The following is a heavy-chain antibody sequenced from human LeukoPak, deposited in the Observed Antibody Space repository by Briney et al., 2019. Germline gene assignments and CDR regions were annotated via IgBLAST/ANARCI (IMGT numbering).Heavy chain of an antibody. CDR3: ARDLGTGMATADY. D-gene: IGHD5-18*01. CDR2: INSDGGST. J-gene: IGHJ4*02. Sequence: GGSLRLSCEASGFTFSNYRMHWVRQAPGKGLVWVSRINSDGGSTTYADSVKGRFTISRDNAKNTLYLQMNSLRAEDTAVYYCARDLGTGMATADYWGQGTLVTVSS. V-gene: IGHV3-74*01. CDR1: GFTFSNYR.